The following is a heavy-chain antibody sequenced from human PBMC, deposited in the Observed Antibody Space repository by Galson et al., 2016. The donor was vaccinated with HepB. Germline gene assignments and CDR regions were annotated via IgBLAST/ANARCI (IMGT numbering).Heavy chain of an antibody. J-gene: IGHJ5*01. D-gene: IGHD6-19*01. CDR3: AGRFPLYSSGWYVRGYGWFDS. V-gene: IGHV3-11*01. CDR1: GFTFSYYY. CDR2: ISGDGRTI. Sequence: SLRLSCAASGFTFSYYYMSWIRQAPGKGLEWVSYISGDGRTINYAYSVKGRFTISRDNAENSLYLQMNSLTGEATAVYYWAGRFPLYSSGWYVRGYGWFDSWGQGTLVTVSS.